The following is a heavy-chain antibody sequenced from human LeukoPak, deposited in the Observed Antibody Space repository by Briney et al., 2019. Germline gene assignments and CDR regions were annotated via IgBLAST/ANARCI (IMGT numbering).Heavy chain of an antibody. Sequence: GGSLRLSCAASGFTFSSYWMSWVRQAPGKGLEWVANIKQDRSEKYYVDSVKGRFTISRDNAKNSLYLQMNSLRAEDTAVYYCARGPEVGATPPYYYYMDVWGKGTTVTVSS. D-gene: IGHD1-26*01. CDR1: GFTFSSYW. CDR3: ARGPEVGATPPYYYYMDV. CDR2: IKQDRSEK. J-gene: IGHJ6*03. V-gene: IGHV3-7*01.